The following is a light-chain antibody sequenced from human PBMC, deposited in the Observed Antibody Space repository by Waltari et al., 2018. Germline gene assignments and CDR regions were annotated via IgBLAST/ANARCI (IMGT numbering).Light chain of an antibody. CDR2: KIS. J-gene: IGKJ2*01. V-gene: IGKV2-30*02. CDR3: MQGSHWPRT. Sequence: DVVLTQSPLFLPVTLGQPASMSCRSSQSPGHSDGNTYLNWFHQRPGRSPRRLIYKISRRESWVPDRFSGSGSGTHFTLKISRVEAEDVGVYCMQGSHWPRTFGQGTKLEI. CDR1: QSPGHSDGNTY.